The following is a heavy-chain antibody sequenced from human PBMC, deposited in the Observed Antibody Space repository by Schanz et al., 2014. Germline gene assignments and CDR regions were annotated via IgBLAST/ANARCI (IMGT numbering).Heavy chain of an antibody. CDR1: RFTISRNP. J-gene: IGHJ4*02. Sequence: VHLVESGGGVVQPGRSLRLSCTGSRFTISRNPIHWVRQAPGKGLERVSTISGSGGDTYPADSVKGRFTISRDNAKNTLYLQMNSLRAEDTAVYYCARDGDFDYWGQGTLVTVSS. CDR3: ARDGDFDY. V-gene: IGHV3-23*04. CDR2: ISGSGGDT.